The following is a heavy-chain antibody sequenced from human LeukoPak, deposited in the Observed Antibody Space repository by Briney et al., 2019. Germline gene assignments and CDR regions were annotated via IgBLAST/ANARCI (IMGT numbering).Heavy chain of an antibody. D-gene: IGHD1-1*01. V-gene: IGHV3-53*01. Sequence: PGGSLRLSCAASGFTVSSNYMSWVRQAPGKGLEWVSVIYSGGSTYYADSVKGRFTISRDNSKNTLYLQMNSLRAEDTAVYYCAREITTNSFDIWAKGQRSPSLQ. CDR1: GFTVSSNY. J-gene: IGHJ3*02. CDR3: AREITTNSFDI. CDR2: IYSGGST.